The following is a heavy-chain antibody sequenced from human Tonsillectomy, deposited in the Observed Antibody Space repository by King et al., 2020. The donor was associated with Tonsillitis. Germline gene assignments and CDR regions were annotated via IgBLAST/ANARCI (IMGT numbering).Heavy chain of an antibody. D-gene: IGHD3-22*01. CDR2: VSYDGSKK. CDR3: ARDRSDYYDNSGPEDY. Sequence: VQLVQSGGGVVQPGRSLRLACAASGFTFSSYAIHWVRQAPGKGLEWVAVVSYDGSKKYYADSVKGRFTISRDNSKNTLYLQMNSLRAEDTALYYCARDRSDYYDNSGPEDYWGQGTLVTVSS. V-gene: IGHV3-30-3*01. J-gene: IGHJ4*02. CDR1: GFTFSSYA.